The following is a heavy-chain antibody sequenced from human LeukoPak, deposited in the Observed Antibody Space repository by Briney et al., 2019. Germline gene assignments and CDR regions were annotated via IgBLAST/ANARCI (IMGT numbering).Heavy chain of an antibody. CDR2: IYYSGST. D-gene: IGHD6-13*01. CDR1: GGSISSSSYY. V-gene: IGHV4-39*07. J-gene: IGHJ4*02. CDR3: AREVVAAAGTVDY. Sequence: SETLSLTCTVSGGSISSSSYYWGWIRQPPGTGLEWIGSIYYSGSTYYNPSLKSRVTISVDTSKNQFSLKLSSVTAADTAVYYCAREVVAAAGTVDYWGQGTLVTVSS.